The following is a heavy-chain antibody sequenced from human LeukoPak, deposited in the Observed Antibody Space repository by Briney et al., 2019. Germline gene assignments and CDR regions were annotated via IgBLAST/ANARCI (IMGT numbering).Heavy chain of an antibody. CDR3: ARDLVTVTKGFDI. V-gene: IGHV4-59*11. J-gene: IGHJ3*02. CDR1: ADSFSSHY. CDR2: ISYIGST. D-gene: IGHD4-17*01. Sequence: SDTLSLTCAVSADSFSSHYWTWLRQSPGPGLEWIGYISYIGSTNYNPSLKSRVTISIDTSKNQFSLKLRSVTAADTAVYYCARDLVTVTKGFDIWGQGTMVSVSS.